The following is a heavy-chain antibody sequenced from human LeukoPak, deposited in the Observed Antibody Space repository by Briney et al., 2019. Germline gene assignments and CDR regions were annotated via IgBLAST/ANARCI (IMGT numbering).Heavy chain of an antibody. CDR1: GFTVSSNY. J-gene: IGHJ4*02. V-gene: IGHV3-53*01. CDR3: ARGLLLDYFDY. Sequence: GGSLRLSCAASGFTVSSNYMSWVRQAPGKGLEWVSVIYSGGSTYYADSVKGRFTISRDNSKNTLYLQMNSLRAEDTAVYYCARGLLLDYFDYRGQGTLVTVSS. D-gene: IGHD2-15*01. CDR2: IYSGGST.